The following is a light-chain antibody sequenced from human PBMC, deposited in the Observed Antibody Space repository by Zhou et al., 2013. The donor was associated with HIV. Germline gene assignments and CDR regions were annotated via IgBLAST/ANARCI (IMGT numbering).Light chain of an antibody. V-gene: IGKV1-27*01. J-gene: IGKJ1*01. CDR2: GAS. CDR1: QGIRND. Sequence: DIQMTQSPSSLSASVGDRVTITCRASQGIRNDLAWYQHKPGKVPQLLIFGASTLQSGVPSRFSGSGSGTDFTLTISSLQPEDVATYYCLKYYSAPRTFGQGTKVEIK. CDR3: LKYYSAPRT.